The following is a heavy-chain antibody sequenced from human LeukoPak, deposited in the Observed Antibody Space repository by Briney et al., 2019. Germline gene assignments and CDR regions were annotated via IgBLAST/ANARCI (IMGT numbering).Heavy chain of an antibody. Sequence: GASVKVSGKASGYTFTGYYMHWVRQAPGQGLEWMGRINPNSGGTNYAQKFQGRVTMTRDTSISTAYMELSRLRSDDTAVYYCARIFQGPSKTRYYYDSSGYYYDQNHDFDYWGQGTLVTVSS. V-gene: IGHV1-2*06. J-gene: IGHJ4*02. CDR1: GYTFTGYY. D-gene: IGHD3-22*01. CDR3: ARIFQGPSKTRYYYDSSGYYYDQNHDFDY. CDR2: INPNSGGT.